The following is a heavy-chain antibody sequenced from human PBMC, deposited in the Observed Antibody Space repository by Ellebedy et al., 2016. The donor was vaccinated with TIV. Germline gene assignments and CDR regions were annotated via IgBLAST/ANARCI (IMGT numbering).Heavy chain of an antibody. CDR1: GFSFRSYW. CDR3: ARRGSYGDYAVQVNSWFDT. J-gene: IGHJ5*02. Sequence: GGSLRLSCAAPGFSFRSYWMSWVRQAPGKGLEWVANIYQDGSDQYYADSVKGRFTISRDNANKSLFLQMNSLRVDDTAVYYCARRGSYGDYAVQVNSWFDTWGQGTLVSVSS. CDR2: IYQDGSDQ. V-gene: IGHV3-7*01. D-gene: IGHD4-17*01.